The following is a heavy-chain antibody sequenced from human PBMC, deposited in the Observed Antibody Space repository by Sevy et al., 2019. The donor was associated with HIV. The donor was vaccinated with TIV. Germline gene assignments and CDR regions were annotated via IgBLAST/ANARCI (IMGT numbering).Heavy chain of an antibody. CDR1: GFTFSSYA. CDR2: ISGSGGST. J-gene: IGHJ4*02. D-gene: IGHD3-10*01. Sequence: GGSLRLSCAASGFTFSSYAMSWVRQAPGKGLEWVSAISGSGGSTYYADSVKGRFTISRDNSKNTQYLQMNSLRAEDTAVYYCAKDQYRITMVQGVINDYWGQGTLVTVSS. V-gene: IGHV3-23*01. CDR3: AKDQYRITMVQGVINDY.